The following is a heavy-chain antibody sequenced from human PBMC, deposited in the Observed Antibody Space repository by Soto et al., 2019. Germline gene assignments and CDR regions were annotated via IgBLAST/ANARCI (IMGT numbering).Heavy chain of an antibody. J-gene: IGHJ4*02. V-gene: IGHV1-18*01. D-gene: IGHD5-18*01. Sequence: QVHLVQSGAEVKKPGASVKVSCKASGYTFTSYAISWVRQAPGQGLEWMGWIRGYNGDTKYAQKLQGRVTMTTDTSTGTAYMELRSLRSDDTAVYYCARVVDTAMASFDYWGQGTLFTVSS. CDR1: GYTFTSYA. CDR2: IRGYNGDT. CDR3: ARVVDTAMASFDY.